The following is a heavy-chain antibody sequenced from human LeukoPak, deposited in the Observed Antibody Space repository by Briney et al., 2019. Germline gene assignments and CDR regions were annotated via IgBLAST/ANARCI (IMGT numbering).Heavy chain of an antibody. J-gene: IGHJ4*02. V-gene: IGHV4-59*08. CDR3: ARHPFATPFDY. Sequence: PSETLSLTCNVSGGSISNYYWSWLRQPPGKGLEWIGYMYHTGHTMYNSSLKSRVTMSLDTSKNHFSLRLSSVTAADTAVYYCARHPFATPFDYWGQGTLVTVSS. D-gene: IGHD2-15*01. CDR2: MYHTGHT. CDR1: GGSISNYY.